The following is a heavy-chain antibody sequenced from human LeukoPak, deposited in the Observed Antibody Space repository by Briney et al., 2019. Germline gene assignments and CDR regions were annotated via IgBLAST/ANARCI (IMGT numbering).Heavy chain of an antibody. J-gene: IGHJ4*02. CDR3: AKGDFYDSSGYPYFDY. CDR2: ISGSGGST. CDR1: GFTFGTYA. V-gene: IGHV3-23*01. D-gene: IGHD3-22*01. Sequence: GSLRLSCVASGFTFGTYAMNWVRQAPGKGLEWVSAISGSGGSTYYADSVKGRFTISRDNSKNTLYLQMNSLRAEDTAVYYCAKGDFYDSSGYPYFDYWGQGTLVTVSS.